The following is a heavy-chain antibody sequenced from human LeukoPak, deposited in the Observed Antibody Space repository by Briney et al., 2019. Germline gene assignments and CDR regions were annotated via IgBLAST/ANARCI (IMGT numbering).Heavy chain of an antibody. V-gene: IGHV1-46*01. CDR3: AREVSYCSSACCFFYYMDV. CDR1: GYTFTNYY. D-gene: IGHD2-2*01. Sequence: GASVKVSCKASGYTFTNYYMHWVRQAPGQGLEWMGIINPSGGGTSYAQKFQGRVTMTRDMSTSTVYMELSSLRFEDTAVYYCAREVSYCSSACCFFYYMDVWAKGTTVTVSS. J-gene: IGHJ6*03. CDR2: INPSGGGT.